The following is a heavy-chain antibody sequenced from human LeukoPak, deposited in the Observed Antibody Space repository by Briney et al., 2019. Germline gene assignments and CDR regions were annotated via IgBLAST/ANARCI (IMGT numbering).Heavy chain of an antibody. CDR1: GYTFTSYD. Sequence: ASVKVSCKASGYTFTSYDINWVRQATGQGLEWMGWMNPNSGNTGYAQKFQGRVTITRNTSISTAYMELSSLRSEDTAVYYCARGSSGWYKGWFDPWGQGTLVTVSS. CDR3: ARGSSGWYKGWFDP. D-gene: IGHD6-19*01. V-gene: IGHV1-8*03. J-gene: IGHJ5*02. CDR2: MNPNSGNT.